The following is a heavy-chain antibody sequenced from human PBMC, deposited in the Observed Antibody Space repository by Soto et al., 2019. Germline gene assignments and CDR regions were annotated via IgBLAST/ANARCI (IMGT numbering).Heavy chain of an antibody. J-gene: IGHJ4*02. CDR2: ISGSGGST. CDR3: AILSTGFDWSYYFDY. Sequence: GGSLRLSCAASGFTFSSYAMSWVRQAPGKGLEWVSAISGSGGSTYYADSVKGRFTISRDNSKNTLYLQMNSLRAEDTAVYYCAILSTGFDWSYYFDYWGQGTLVTVSS. D-gene: IGHD3-9*01. CDR1: GFTFSSYA. V-gene: IGHV3-23*01.